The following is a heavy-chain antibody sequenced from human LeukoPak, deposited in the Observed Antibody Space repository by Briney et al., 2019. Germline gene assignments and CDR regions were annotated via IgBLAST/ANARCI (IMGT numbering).Heavy chain of an antibody. CDR3: AKERRDSPRAYIDY. CDR2: ISAHNGNT. Sequence: ASVKVSCKASGYTFTNNGISWVRQAPGQGLEWMGWISAHNGNTNYAEKVQGRVTMTTDTSTRTAYLELRSLRSDDTAVYYCAKERRDSPRAYIDYWGQGTLVTVSS. J-gene: IGHJ4*02. V-gene: IGHV1-18*01. D-gene: IGHD5-24*01. CDR1: GYTFTNNG.